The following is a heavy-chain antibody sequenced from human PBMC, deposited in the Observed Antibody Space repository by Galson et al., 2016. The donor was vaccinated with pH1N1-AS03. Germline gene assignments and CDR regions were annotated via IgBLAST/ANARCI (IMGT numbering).Heavy chain of an antibody. J-gene: IGHJ4*02. CDR2: INYSGST. D-gene: IGHD3-9*01. Sequence: TLSLTCPVSGGSISSHYWNWIRQPPGKGLEWIGYINYSGSTNYNPSLRSRLTISLDTSKNQISLELSSVTAADTAVYYCARHGRPHSGVLTALTAFDYWGPGALVTVSS. CDR1: GGSISSHY. CDR3: ARHGRPHSGVLTALTAFDY. V-gene: IGHV4-59*08.